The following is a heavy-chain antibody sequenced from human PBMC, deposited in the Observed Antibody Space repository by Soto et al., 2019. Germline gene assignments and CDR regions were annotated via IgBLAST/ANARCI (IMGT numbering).Heavy chain of an antibody. V-gene: IGHV4-59*01. CDR2: VFDSGST. CDR1: GASITSYY. J-gene: IGHJ5*02. Sequence: SETLSLTCTVPGASITSYYWNWIRQPPGKGLEWIGYVFDSGSTNYSPSLKSRVTISLDTSKNQFSLKLSSVTAADTAVYFCARARPAPGNWFDPWGQGTLVTVSS. D-gene: IGHD1-1*01. CDR3: ARARPAPGNWFDP.